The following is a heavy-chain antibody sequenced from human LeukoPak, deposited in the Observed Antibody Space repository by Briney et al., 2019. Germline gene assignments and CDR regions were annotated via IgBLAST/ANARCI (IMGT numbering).Heavy chain of an antibody. D-gene: IGHD6-19*01. J-gene: IGHJ4*02. CDR3: AKEGSSGWYSRYFFDY. CDR1: GFTFTNYA. CDR2: IRYDGSDA. Sequence: GGSLRLSCAASGFTFTNYAMNWVRQAPGKGLVWVALIRYDGSDADYADSVKGRFTISKDYSKNTVYLQMNSLKIEDTAVYFCAKEGSSGWYSRYFFDYWGQGILVTVSS. V-gene: IGHV3-30*02.